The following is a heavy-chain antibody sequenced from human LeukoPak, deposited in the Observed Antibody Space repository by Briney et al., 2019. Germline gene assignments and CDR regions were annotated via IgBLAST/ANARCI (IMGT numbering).Heavy chain of an antibody. J-gene: IGHJ4*02. V-gene: IGHV4-59*08. D-gene: IGHD2-21*02. Sequence: ETLSLTCTVSGGSISSYYWSWIRQPPGKGLEWSGYISYSGSTNYNPSLKSRVTISVDTSKNQFSLKLNSVTAADTAVYCCARHLFCGGDCYSGYFDYWGQGTLVTVSS. CDR2: ISYSGST. CDR3: ARHLFCGGDCYSGYFDY. CDR1: GGSISSYY.